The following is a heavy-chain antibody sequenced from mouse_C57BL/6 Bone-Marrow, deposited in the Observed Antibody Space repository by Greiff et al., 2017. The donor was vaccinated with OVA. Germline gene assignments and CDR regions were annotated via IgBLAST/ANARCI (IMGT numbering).Heavy chain of an antibody. Sequence: EVMLVESGGGLVKPGGSLKLSCAASGFTFSSYAMSWVRQTPEKRLEWVATISDGGSYTYYPDNVKGRFTISRDNAKNNLYLQMSHLKSEDTAMYYCASRFPYAMDYWGQGTSVTVSS. CDR2: ISDGGSYT. CDR3: ASRFPYAMDY. J-gene: IGHJ4*01. CDR1: GFTFSSYA. V-gene: IGHV5-4*03.